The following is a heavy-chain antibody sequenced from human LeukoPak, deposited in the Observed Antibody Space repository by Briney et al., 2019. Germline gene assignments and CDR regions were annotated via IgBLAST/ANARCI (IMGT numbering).Heavy chain of an antibody. Sequence: SETLSLTCAVYGGSFSGYYWSWIRQPPGKGLEWIGEINHSGSTNYNPSLKSRVTISVDTSKNQFSLKLSSVTAADTAVYYCARHPFVGFWSGYPHYYYYMDVWGKGTTVTVSS. CDR2: INHSGST. D-gene: IGHD3-3*01. V-gene: IGHV4-34*01. J-gene: IGHJ6*03. CDR3: ARHPFVGFWSGYPHYYYYMDV. CDR1: GGSFSGYY.